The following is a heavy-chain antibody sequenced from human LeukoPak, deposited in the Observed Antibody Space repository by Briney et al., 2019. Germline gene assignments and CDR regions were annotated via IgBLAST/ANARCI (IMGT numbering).Heavy chain of an antibody. CDR3: ARSGTYDSSGSYYSDY. CDR2: INPSGGST. D-gene: IGHD3-22*01. Sequence: ASVKVSCKASGYTFTSYYMHWVRQAPGQGLEWMGIINPSGGSTSYAQKFQGRVTMTRDTSTSTVYMGLSSLRSEDTAVYYCARSGTYDSSGSYYSDYWGQGTLVTVSS. J-gene: IGHJ4*02. V-gene: IGHV1-46*01. CDR1: GYTFTSYY.